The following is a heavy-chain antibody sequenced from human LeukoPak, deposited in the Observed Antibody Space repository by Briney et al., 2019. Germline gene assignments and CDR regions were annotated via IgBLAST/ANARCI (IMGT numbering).Heavy chain of an antibody. Sequence: GESLKISCKGSGYSFSSYWIGWVRQMPGKGLEWMGIIYPGDSDTRYSPSFQGQVTISADKSISTAYLQWSSLKASDTAMYYCARRKAVAGTTKAYFDYRGQGTLVTVSS. CDR1: GYSFSSYW. D-gene: IGHD6-19*01. CDR3: ARRKAVAGTTKAYFDY. CDR2: IYPGDSDT. J-gene: IGHJ4*02. V-gene: IGHV5-51*01.